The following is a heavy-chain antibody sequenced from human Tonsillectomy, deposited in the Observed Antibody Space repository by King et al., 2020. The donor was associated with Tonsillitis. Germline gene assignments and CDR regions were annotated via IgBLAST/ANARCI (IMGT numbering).Heavy chain of an antibody. CDR1: GFPFSRYW. CDR3: AKGLDYYDSSGYFAFDI. J-gene: IGHJ3*02. D-gene: IGHD3-22*01. CDR2: INTDGSST. V-gene: IGHV3-74*02. Sequence: VQLVQSGGGLVQPGGSLRLSCAASGFPFSRYWMHWVRQAPGKGLVWVSRINTDGSSTNYADSVKGRFTISRDNAKNTLYVQMNSLRAEDTAVYYCAKGLDYYDSSGYFAFDIWGQGTMVTVSS.